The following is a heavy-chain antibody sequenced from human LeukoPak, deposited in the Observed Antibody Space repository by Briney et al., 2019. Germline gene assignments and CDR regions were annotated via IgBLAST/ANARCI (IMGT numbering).Heavy chain of an antibody. CDR1: GGSFSGYY. V-gene: IGHV4-34*01. Sequence: PSETLSLTCAVYGGSFSGYYWSWIRQPPGQGLEWIGEINHSGSTNYNPSLKSRVTISVDKSKNQFSLKLSSVTAADTAVYYCASSAYCGGDCYSDSAEGGIDYWGQGTLVTVSS. CDR2: INHSGST. D-gene: IGHD2-21*02. CDR3: ASSAYCGGDCYSDSAEGGIDY. J-gene: IGHJ4*02.